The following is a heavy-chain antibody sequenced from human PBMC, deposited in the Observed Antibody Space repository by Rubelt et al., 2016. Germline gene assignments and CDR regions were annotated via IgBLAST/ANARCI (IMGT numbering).Heavy chain of an antibody. CDR3: ARVVLGSGYEEY. J-gene: IGHJ4*01. V-gene: IGHV4-34*01. D-gene: IGHD5-12*01. Sequence: QVQLQQWGARLLKPSETLSLTCAVYGGSFSGYSWSWLRQPPGQGLEWIGEVTDTGTTNYNPSLRRRVSISEDTSKSQFSLKLTSVTAADTAVYYCARVVLGSGYEEYWGHGTLVTVSS. CDR1: GGSFSGYS. CDR2: VTDTGTT.